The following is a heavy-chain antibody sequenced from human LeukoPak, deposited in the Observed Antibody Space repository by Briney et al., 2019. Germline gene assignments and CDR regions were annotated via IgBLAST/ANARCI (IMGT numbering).Heavy chain of an antibody. V-gene: IGHV4-4*07. CDR3: ARVNYYDSSGYGYMDV. J-gene: IGHJ6*03. CDR1: GASISSYY. D-gene: IGHD3-22*01. Sequence: SDTLSLTYPLSGASISSYYCSSIRQPAGKGLEWIARIYTSGSTNYSPPLKSRVTMSVDTSKNQFSLKLSSVTAADTAVYYCARVNYYDSSGYGYMDVWGKGTTVTVSS. CDR2: IYTSGST.